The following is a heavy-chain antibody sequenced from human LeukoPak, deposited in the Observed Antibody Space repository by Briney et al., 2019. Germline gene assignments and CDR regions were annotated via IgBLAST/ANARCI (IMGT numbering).Heavy chain of an antibody. V-gene: IGHV4-59*12. CDR1: GGSISSYY. Sequence: SETLSLTCTVSGGSISSYYWSWIRQPPGKGLEWIGYIYYSGSTNYNPSLKSRVTISVDTSKNQFSLKVTSVTAADTAVYYCARARETVAIDYWGQGTLVTVSS. J-gene: IGHJ4*02. CDR3: ARARETVAIDY. D-gene: IGHD5-12*01. CDR2: IYYSGST.